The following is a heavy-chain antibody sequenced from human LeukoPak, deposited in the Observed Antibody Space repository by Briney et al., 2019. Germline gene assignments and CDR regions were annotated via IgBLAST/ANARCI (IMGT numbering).Heavy chain of an antibody. V-gene: IGHV4-59*01. CDR3: ARWRGGSGSYRGYYFDY. CDR2: IYYSGST. J-gene: IGHJ4*02. Sequence: SAALSLTCAVAGVSISCYYWSWIRPPPGKGLEWSGYIYYSGSTNYNPSLQSRVTISVDTSTNQFSLKLSSVTAADTAVYYCARWRGGSGSYRGYYFDYWGQGTLVTVSS. D-gene: IGHD3-10*01. CDR1: GVSISCYY.